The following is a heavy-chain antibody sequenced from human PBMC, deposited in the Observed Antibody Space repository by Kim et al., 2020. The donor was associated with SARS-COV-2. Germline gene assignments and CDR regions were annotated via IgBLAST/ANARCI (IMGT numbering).Heavy chain of an antibody. CDR3: ARRGREYYMDV. D-gene: IGHD3-16*01. CDR1: GFTFSSFG. CDR2: IRNSGDNT. Sequence: GGSLRLSCAPSGFTFSSFGMSWVRQAPGKGLEWVSAIRNSGDNTYHADSVKGRFTTSRDNSKNTLYLQINSLRAEDTATYYCARRGREYYMDVWGKGTTVTVSS. V-gene: IGHV3-23*01. J-gene: IGHJ6*03.